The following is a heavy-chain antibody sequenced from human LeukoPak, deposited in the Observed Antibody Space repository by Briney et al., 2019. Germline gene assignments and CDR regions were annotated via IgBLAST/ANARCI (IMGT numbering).Heavy chain of an antibody. D-gene: IGHD2-2*01. V-gene: IGHV3-7*01. CDR1: GFTFSSYW. CDR2: IKQDGSEK. J-gene: IGHJ4*02. CDR3: ARLELLWSNYVDY. Sequence: GGSLRLSCAASGFTFSSYWMSWVRQAPGKGLEGVAHIKQDGSEKYYVDSVKGRFTISRDNAKNSLYLQMNSLRAENTAVDYCARLELLWSNYVDYWGQGTLVTVSS.